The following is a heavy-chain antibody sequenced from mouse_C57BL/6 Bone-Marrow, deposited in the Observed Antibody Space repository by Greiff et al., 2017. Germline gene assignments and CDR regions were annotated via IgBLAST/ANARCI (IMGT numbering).Heavy chain of an antibody. Sequence: EVQRVESGPGLVKPSQSLSLTCSVTGYSITSGYYWNWIRQFPGNKLEWMGYISYDGSNNYNPSLKNRISITRDTSKNQFFLKLNSLTTEDTATYYGARDLWLLPTYWYFDVWGTGTTVTVSS. J-gene: IGHJ1*03. D-gene: IGHD2-3*01. V-gene: IGHV3-6*01. CDR1: GYSITSGYY. CDR2: ISYDGSN. CDR3: ARDLWLLPTYWYFDV.